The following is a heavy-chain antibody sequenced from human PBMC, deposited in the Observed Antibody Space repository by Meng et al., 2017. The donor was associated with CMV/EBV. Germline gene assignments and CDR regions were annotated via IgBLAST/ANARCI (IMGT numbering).Heavy chain of an antibody. V-gene: IGHV3-21*01. Sequence: GGSLRLSCAASGFTFSSYSMNCVRQAPGKGLEWVSSISSSGSYIYYADSVKGRFTISRDNAKNSLYLQMNSLRAEDTAVYDSARIGERWFDPWGQGTLVTVSS. CDR2: ISSSGSYI. CDR3: ARIGERWFDP. J-gene: IGHJ5*02. CDR1: GFTFSSYS.